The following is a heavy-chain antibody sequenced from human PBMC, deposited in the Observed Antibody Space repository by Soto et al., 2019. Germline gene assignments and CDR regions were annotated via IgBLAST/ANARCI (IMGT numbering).Heavy chain of an antibody. D-gene: IGHD3-3*01. CDR3: ARDDFWSGYNLPGMDV. Sequence: GGSLRLSCSAAGFTFSIYAMHWVRQAPGKGLEWVAVISYDGSNKYYADSVKGRFTISRDNSKNTLYLQMNSLRAEDTAVYYCARDDFWSGYNLPGMDVWGQGTTVTVSS. CDR2: ISYDGSNK. J-gene: IGHJ6*02. CDR1: GFTFSIYA. V-gene: IGHV3-30-3*01.